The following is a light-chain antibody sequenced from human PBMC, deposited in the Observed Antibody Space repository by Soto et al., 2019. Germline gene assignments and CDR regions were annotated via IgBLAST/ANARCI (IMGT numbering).Light chain of an antibody. V-gene: IGKV1-5*01. J-gene: IGKJ1*01. CDR1: QRISSW. CDR2: DGS. CDR3: QQYDSYPWT. Sequence: IQLTQSPSSLSAFVGDRVTITCRPSQRISSWLAWYQQKPGKAPKFLIYDGSTLESGVPARFSGSGSGTEFTLTISSLQPDDFGTYFCQQYDSYPWTFGQGTKVDIK.